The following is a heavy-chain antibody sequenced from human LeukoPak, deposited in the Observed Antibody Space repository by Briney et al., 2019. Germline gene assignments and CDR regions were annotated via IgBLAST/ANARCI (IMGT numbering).Heavy chain of an antibody. D-gene: IGHD1-26*01. CDR3: ARNIVGPRQVDY. CDR1: GGSIINSNW. CDR2: IDHSGST. J-gene: IGHJ4*02. V-gene: IGHV4-4*02. Sequence: PSETLSLTCAVPGGSIINSNWWSWVRQPPGKGLEWIGEIDHSGSTSYNPSLKSRVTMSVDRSQNQFTLRLSTVTAADTAIYYCARNIVGPRQVDYWGQGTLVTVSS.